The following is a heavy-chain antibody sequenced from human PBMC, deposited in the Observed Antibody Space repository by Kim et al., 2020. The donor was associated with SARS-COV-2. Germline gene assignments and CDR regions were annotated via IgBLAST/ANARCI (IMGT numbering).Heavy chain of an antibody. J-gene: IGHJ4*02. CDR3: ARAPPPAFGGVIVYFDY. CDR2: ISSSSSYI. D-gene: IGHD3-16*02. Sequence: GGSLRLSCAASGFTFSSYSMNWVRQAPGKGLEWVSSISSSSSYIYYADSVKGRFTISRDNAKNSLYLQMNSLRAEDTAVYYCARAPPPAFGGVIVYFDYWGQGTLVTVSS. V-gene: IGHV3-21*01. CDR1: GFTFSSYS.